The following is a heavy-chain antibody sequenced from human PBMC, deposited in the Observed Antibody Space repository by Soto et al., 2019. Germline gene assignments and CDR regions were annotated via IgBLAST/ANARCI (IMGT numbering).Heavy chain of an antibody. CDR1: GYTFTSYG. CDR2: ISAYNGNT. CDR3: ARVGCSGGSCYSSNWFDP. V-gene: IGHV1-18*01. J-gene: IGHJ5*02. D-gene: IGHD2-15*01. Sequence: QVQLVQSGAEVKKPGASVKVSCKASGYTFTSYGISWVRQAPGQGLEWMGWISAYNGNTNYAQKLQGRVTMTTDTSTSTAYMELRSLRSDDTAVYCCARVGCSGGSCYSSNWFDPWGQGTLVTVSS.